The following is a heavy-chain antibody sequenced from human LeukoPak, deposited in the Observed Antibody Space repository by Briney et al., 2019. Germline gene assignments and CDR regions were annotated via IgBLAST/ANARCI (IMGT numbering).Heavy chain of an antibody. V-gene: IGHV1-2*02. Sequence: ASVKVSCKASGYTFTGYYMHWVRQAPGQGLEWMGWINPNSGGTNYAQKFQGRVTMTRDTSISTAYMELSRLRSGDTAVYYCARVGYSYGSPAFDHWGQGTLVTVSS. J-gene: IGHJ4*02. CDR2: INPNSGGT. CDR1: GYTFTGYY. D-gene: IGHD5-18*01. CDR3: ARVGYSYGSPAFDH.